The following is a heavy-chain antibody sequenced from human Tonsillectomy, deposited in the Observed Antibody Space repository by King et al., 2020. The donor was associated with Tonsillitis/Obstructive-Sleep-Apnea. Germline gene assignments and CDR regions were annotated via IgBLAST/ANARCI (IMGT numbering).Heavy chain of an antibody. CDR2: INPSDSIT. CDR1: GYTFTRYY. J-gene: IGHJ4*02. Sequence: QLVQSGAEVKKPGASVKVSCKAYGYTFTRYYIHWVRQAPGQGLEWLGIINPSDSITTYAQRFQGRVTMTRDTSTSTVHMELSSLSTEDTAVYYCARDDKDDRYFDYWGQGTLVTVPS. CDR3: ARDDKDDRYFDY. V-gene: IGHV1-46*01. D-gene: IGHD2-15*01.